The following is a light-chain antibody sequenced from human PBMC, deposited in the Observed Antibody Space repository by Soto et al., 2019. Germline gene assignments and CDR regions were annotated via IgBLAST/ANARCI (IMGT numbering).Light chain of an antibody. J-gene: IGKJ3*01. V-gene: IGKV4-1*01. CDR2: WAS. Sequence: DIVMTQSPDSLAVSLGKRATINCKSSQSVLYSSNNKNYLAWYQQKPGQPPKLLIYWASTRESGVPDRFSGSGSGTDFTLTISSLQAEDVAVYFCHQYHSIPFTFGPGTKVDIK. CDR3: HQYHSIPFT. CDR1: QSVLYSSNNKNY.